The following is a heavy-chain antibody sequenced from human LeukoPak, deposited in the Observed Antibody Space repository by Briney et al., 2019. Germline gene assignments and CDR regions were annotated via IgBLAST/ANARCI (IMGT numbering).Heavy chain of an antibody. CDR1: GGSISSINYN. Sequence: SETLSLTCSVSGGSISSINYNWGWVRQPPGKGLEWIVNIYYSGSTSYNPSLKSRVTISVDTSKNQFSLKLSSVTAADTAVYYCARLKGRATTYYWGQGALVTVSS. V-gene: IGHV4-39*07. CDR2: IYYSGST. CDR3: ARLKGRATTYY. J-gene: IGHJ4*02. D-gene: IGHD5-24*01.